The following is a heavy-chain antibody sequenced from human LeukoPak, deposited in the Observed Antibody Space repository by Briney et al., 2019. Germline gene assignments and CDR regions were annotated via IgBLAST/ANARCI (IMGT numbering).Heavy chain of an antibody. Sequence: PGGSLRLSCAASGFTFDMYGMHWVRQAPGKGLEWVAIVSFDGGNIYYADFVKGRFTISRDNSRNTVSLQMTSLSAEDTAVYYCVKDRKYYFEYWGQRSLVTVSS. CDR1: GFTFDMYG. J-gene: IGHJ4*02. CDR3: VKDRKYYFEY. V-gene: IGHV3-30*18. CDR2: VSFDGGNI.